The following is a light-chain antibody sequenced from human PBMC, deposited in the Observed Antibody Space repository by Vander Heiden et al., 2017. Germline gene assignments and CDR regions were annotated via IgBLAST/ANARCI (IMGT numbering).Light chain of an antibody. CDR3: SSYTTSGTFPYV. J-gene: IGLJ1*01. CDR2: DVD. CDR1: SSDVGRYSY. Sequence: QSALTQPASVSGSPGLSITISCPGTSSDVGRYSYVSWYQRHPGKAPKLIIYDVDSRPSGVSNRFSGSKSGKTASLTISGLQAEDEAEYYCSSYTTSGTFPYVFGAGTQVTVL. V-gene: IGLV2-14*01.